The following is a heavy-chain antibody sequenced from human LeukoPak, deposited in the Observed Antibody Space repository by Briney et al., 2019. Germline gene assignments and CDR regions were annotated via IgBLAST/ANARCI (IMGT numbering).Heavy chain of an antibody. CDR1: GYTFTSYA. CDR3: ARSRGPSYYYDSSGYYGY. V-gene: IGHV1-3*01. CDR2: INAGNGNT. Sequence: ASVKVSCKASGYTFTSYAMHWVRQAPGQRLEWMGWINAGNGNTKYSQKFQGRVTITRDTSASTAYMELSSLRSEDTAVYYCARSRGPSYYYDSSGYYGYWGQGTLVTVSS. D-gene: IGHD3-22*01. J-gene: IGHJ4*02.